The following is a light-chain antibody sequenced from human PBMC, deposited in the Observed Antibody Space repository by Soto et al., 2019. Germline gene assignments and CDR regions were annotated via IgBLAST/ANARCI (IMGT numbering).Light chain of an antibody. J-gene: IGKJ5*01. CDR3: QQYNNWPPNT. CDR2: GAS. V-gene: IGKV3-15*01. CDR1: QSISRSD. Sequence: DIVLTQAQGAVSFSPGESDTLSCSSRQSISRSDLAWYQQRPGQAPRLLLYGASTRATGVPARFSGRGGGTAFTLTISSLQSEDFAVYYCQQYNNWPPNTFGQGTRVEIK.